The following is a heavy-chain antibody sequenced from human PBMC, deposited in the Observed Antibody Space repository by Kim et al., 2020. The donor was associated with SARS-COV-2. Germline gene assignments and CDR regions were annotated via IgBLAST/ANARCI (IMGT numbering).Heavy chain of an antibody. CDR2: INPNSGGT. Sequence: ASGKVSCKASGYTFTGYYMHWVRQAPGQGLEWMGRINPNSGGTNYAQKFQGRVTMTRDTSISTAYMELSRLRSDDTAVYYCAREGGYSYGLDYWGQGTLVTVSS. CDR1: GYTFTGYY. D-gene: IGHD5-18*01. CDR3: AREGGYSYGLDY. V-gene: IGHV1-2*06. J-gene: IGHJ4*02.